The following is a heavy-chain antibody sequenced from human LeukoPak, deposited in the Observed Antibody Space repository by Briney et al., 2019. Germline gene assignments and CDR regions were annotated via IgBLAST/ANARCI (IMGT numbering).Heavy chain of an antibody. CDR1: GYTFTSYD. J-gene: IGHJ4*02. Sequence: GASVKVSCKASGYTFTSYDINWVRQATGQGLEWMGWMNPNSGNTGCAQKFQGRVTMTRNTSISTAYMELSSLRSEDTAVYYCARVPTYFGVVTDFDYWGQGTLVTVSS. CDR3: ARVPTYFGVVTDFDY. CDR2: MNPNSGNT. D-gene: IGHD3-3*01. V-gene: IGHV1-8*01.